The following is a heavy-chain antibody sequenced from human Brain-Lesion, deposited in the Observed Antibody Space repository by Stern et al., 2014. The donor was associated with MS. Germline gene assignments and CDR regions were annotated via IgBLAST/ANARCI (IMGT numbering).Heavy chain of an antibody. CDR1: GFTFSNYW. Sequence: VQLVGSGGGLVQPGGSLRLSCAASGFTFSNYWMHWVRQAPGKGLVWVSRVNNDGRRTSYADSVKGRFTMSRDNAKNTLYLQMNSLRVDDTAIYYCARGERWFDSWGQGTLVTVSS. CDR2: VNNDGRRT. V-gene: IGHV3-74*02. J-gene: IGHJ5*01. CDR3: ARGERWFDS. D-gene: IGHD3-10*01.